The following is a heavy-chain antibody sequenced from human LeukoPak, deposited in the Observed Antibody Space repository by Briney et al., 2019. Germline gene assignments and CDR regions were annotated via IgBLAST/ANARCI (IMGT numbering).Heavy chain of an antibody. CDR2: IYHTGST. D-gene: IGHD1-26*01. V-gene: IGHV4-30-2*01. J-gene: IGHJ5*02. CDR1: GGSISGSGYY. Sequence: SETLSLTCTVSGGSISGSGYYWSWIRQPPGRGLEWIGYIYHTGSTYYNPSLKSRVSISVDRSTNQFSLRLTSVTAADTAVYYCARGGVGPTTNWFDPWGRGTLVAVSS. CDR3: ARGGVGPTTNWFDP.